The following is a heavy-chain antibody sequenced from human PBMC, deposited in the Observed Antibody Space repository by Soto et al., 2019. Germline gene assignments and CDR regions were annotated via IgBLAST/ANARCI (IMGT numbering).Heavy chain of an antibody. Sequence: SVKVSCKASGGTFSSYAISWVRQAPGQGLEWMGGIIPIFGTANYAQKFQGRVTITADESTSTAYMELSSLRSEDTAVYYCARTLGEYYYGSSGYYRPDAFDIWGQGTMVTVSS. V-gene: IGHV1-69*13. J-gene: IGHJ3*02. D-gene: IGHD3-22*01. CDR2: IIPIFGTA. CDR3: ARTLGEYYYGSSGYYRPDAFDI. CDR1: GGTFSSYA.